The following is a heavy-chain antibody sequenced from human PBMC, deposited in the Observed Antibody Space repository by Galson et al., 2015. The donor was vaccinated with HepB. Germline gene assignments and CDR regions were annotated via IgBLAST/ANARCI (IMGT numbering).Heavy chain of an antibody. CDR1: GFTFSSYA. Sequence: SLRLSCAASGFTFSSYAMSWVRQAPGKGLEWVSAISGSGGSTYYADSVKGRFTISRDNSKNTLYLQMNSLRAEDTAVCYCAKDPRERWLQLSDYWGQGTLVTVSS. D-gene: IGHD5-24*01. CDR3: AKDPRERWLQLSDY. J-gene: IGHJ4*02. CDR2: ISGSGGST. V-gene: IGHV3-23*01.